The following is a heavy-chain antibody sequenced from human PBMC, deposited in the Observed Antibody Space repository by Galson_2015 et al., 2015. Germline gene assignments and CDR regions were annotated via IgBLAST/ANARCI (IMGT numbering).Heavy chain of an antibody. J-gene: IGHJ4*02. D-gene: IGHD3-10*01. V-gene: IGHV4-34*01. CDR2: SKASGNS. CDR3: ARGLWIVRGVITTALDH. CDR1: GGSFSGYY. Sequence: SETLSLTCAVYGGSFSGYYWTWIRQFQGKGLEWIGESKASGNSNYNPSLKSRVSISVDTSKKQFSLKVTPVTAADTAVYYCARGLWIVRGVITTALDHWGQGILVTVSS.